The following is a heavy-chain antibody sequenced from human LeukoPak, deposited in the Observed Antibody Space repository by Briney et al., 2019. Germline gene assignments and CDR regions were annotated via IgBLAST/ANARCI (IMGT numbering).Heavy chain of an antibody. J-gene: IGHJ1*01. V-gene: IGHV4-39*01. CDR1: GGSITTTDFD. CDR3: AGRGQRYFRD. CDR2: ISSSGKA. Sequence: SETLSLTCAVSGGSITTTDFDWAWIRQPPGQGFEWIATISSSGKAYYYPSLMSRVTISVDTSKNQFSLDVTSVTAADTAVYYCAGRGQRYFRDWGQGTLVTVSS.